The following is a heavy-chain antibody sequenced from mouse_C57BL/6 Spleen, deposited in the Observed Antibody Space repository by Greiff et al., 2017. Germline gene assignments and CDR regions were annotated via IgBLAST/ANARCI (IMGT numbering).Heavy chain of an antibody. J-gene: IGHJ4*01. Sequence: EVKLVESGPGMVKPSQSLSLTCTVTGYSITSGYDWHWIRHFPGNKLEWMGYISYSGSTNYNPSLKSRISITHDTSKNHFFLKLKSVTTEDTATYYCAREDGYDGAMDYWGQGTSVTVSS. CDR3: AREDGYDGAMDY. V-gene: IGHV3-1*01. D-gene: IGHD2-2*01. CDR1: GYSITSGYD. CDR2: ISYSGST.